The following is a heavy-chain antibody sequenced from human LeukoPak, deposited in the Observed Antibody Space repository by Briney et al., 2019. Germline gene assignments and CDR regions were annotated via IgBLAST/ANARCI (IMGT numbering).Heavy chain of an antibody. CDR3: GRGHWGLDY. CDR1: GFTFSNYW. CDR2: INDDGSAT. V-gene: IGHV3-74*01. J-gene: IGHJ4*02. Sequence: GGSLRLSCAASGFTFSNYWMHWVRQVPGKGLVWVSRINDDGSATFYADSVKGRFTISRDNAKNTLFLQMNSLRAEDTAVYYCGRGHWGLDYWGQGALVTVSS. D-gene: IGHD7-27*01.